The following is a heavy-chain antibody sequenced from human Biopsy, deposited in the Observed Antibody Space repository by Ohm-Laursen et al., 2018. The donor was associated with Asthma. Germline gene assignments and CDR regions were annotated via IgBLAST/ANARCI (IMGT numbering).Heavy chain of an antibody. D-gene: IGHD2-8*02. J-gene: IGHJ4*02. CDR3: ARGDTGGWSQYYFDY. CDR2: IYSGGTS. Sequence: SLRLSCSASGFTVSRDYMFWVRQAPGKGLEWVLVIYSGGTSHTADSVRGRFTISRDYSKNTLYLQMHSLRAEDTAVYYCARGDTGGWSQYYFDYWGQGTLVTVSS. V-gene: IGHV3-53*01. CDR1: GFTVSRDY.